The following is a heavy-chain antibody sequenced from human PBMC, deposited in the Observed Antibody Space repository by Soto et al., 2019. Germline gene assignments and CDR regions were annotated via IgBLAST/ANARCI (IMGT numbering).Heavy chain of an antibody. J-gene: IGHJ6*02. D-gene: IGHD6-19*01. Sequence: ASVKVSCKASGYTFTGYYMHWVRQAPGQGLEWMGWINPNSGGTNYAQKFQGWVTMTRDTSISTAHMELSRLRTDDTAVYYRARDLIGSSSLALSSGWYLGGYYYYYGMDVWGQGTTVTVSS. CDR1: GYTFTGYY. CDR3: ARDLIGSSSLALSSGWYLGGYYYYYGMDV. V-gene: IGHV1-2*04. CDR2: INPNSGGT.